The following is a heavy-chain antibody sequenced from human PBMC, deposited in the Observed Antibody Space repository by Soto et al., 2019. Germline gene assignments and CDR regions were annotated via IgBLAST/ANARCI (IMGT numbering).Heavy chain of an antibody. CDR3: ARFSSSSAY. CDR1: GCSISSGGYY. CDR2: IYYSGST. J-gene: IGHJ4*02. Sequence: SETLSLTCTVSGCSISSGGYYWSWIRQHPGKGLEWIGYIYYSGSTYYNPSLKSRVTISVDTSKNQFSLKLSSVTAADKAVYYCARFSSSSAYWGQGTLVTVSS. V-gene: IGHV4-31*03. D-gene: IGHD6-6*01.